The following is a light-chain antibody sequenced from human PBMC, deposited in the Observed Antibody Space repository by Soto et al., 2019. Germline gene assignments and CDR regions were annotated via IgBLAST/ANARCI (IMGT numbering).Light chain of an antibody. J-gene: IGLJ1*01. V-gene: IGLV2-11*01. CDR3: CSSAGSYSYV. CDR2: DVS. Sequence: QSALTQPRSVSGSPGQSVTISCTGTSSDVGGYSYVSWYQQHPGKAPKLMIYDVSKRPSGVPDRFSGSKSGNTASLTISGLQAEDEAHYYCCSSAGSYSYVFGTGTKVTVL. CDR1: SSDVGGYSY.